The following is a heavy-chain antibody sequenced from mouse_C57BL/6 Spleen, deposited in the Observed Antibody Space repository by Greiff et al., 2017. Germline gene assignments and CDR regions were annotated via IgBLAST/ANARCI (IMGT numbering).Heavy chain of an antibody. CDR2: ISSGGDYI. J-gene: IGHJ2*01. D-gene: IGHD1-1*01. CDR3: TREDITTVFDY. CDR1: GFTFSSYA. V-gene: IGHV5-9-1*02. Sequence: EVKVEESGEGLVKPGGSLKLSCAASGFTFSSYAMSWVRQTPEKRLEWVAYISSGGDYIYYADTVKGRFTISRDNARNTLYLQMSSLKSKDTAMYYCTREDITTVFDYWGQGTTLTVSS.